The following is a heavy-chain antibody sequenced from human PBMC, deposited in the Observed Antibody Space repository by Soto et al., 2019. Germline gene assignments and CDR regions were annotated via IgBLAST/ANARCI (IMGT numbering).Heavy chain of an antibody. CDR3: ARGLTELRYFDTPPFDY. CDR1: GYIFTSYG. Sequence: ASVKVSCKASGYIFTSYGFGRVRQAPGQGLEWMGWIYAYNGNTNYAQNLQGRVTMTTDTSTSTAYMGLRSLRFDDTAVYYCARGLTELRYFDTPPFDYCGQGTLVTVSS. CDR2: IYAYNGNT. D-gene: IGHD3-9*01. V-gene: IGHV1-18*04. J-gene: IGHJ4*02.